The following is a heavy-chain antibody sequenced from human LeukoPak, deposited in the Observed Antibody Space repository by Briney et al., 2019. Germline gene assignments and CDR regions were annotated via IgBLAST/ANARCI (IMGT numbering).Heavy chain of an antibody. CDR3: ARDQGIAVAGTSGFDY. CDR2: ISYDGSNK. J-gene: IGHJ4*02. D-gene: IGHD6-19*01. Sequence: GGSLRLSCAASGFTFSSHWMHWVRQAPGKGLVWVAVISYDGSNKYYADSVKGRFTISSDNSKNTLYLQMNSLRAEDTAVYYCARDQGIAVAGTSGFDYWGQGTLVTVSS. CDR1: GFTFSSHW. V-gene: IGHV3-30-3*01.